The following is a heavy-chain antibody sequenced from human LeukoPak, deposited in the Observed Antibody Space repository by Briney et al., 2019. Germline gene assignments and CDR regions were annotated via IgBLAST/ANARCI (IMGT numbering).Heavy chain of an antibody. CDR2: MNPNSGNT. V-gene: IGHV1-8*02. J-gene: IGHJ5*02. CDR3: AREQWIAARPGGYNWFDP. CDR1: GYTFTSYD. Sequence: ASVKVSCKASGYTFTSYDINWVRQATGQGLEWMGWMNPNSGNTGYAQKFQGRVTMTRDTSISTAYMELSRLRSDDTAVYYCAREQWIAARPGGYNWFDPWGQGTLVTVSS. D-gene: IGHD6-6*01.